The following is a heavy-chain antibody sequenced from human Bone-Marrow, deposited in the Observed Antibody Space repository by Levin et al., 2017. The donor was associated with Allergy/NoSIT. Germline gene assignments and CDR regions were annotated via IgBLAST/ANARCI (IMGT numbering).Heavy chain of an antibody. Sequence: PGGSLRLSCAASGFTFSTYSMNWVRQAPGKGLDWVSSITSSSSYIYYADSVKGRFTISRDNAKNSLYLQMNSLRAEDTAVYYCARGLEYSGLRWGQGTLVTVSS. CDR1: GFTFSTYS. V-gene: IGHV3-21*03. D-gene: IGHD5-12*01. CDR3: ARGLEYSGLR. J-gene: IGHJ4*02. CDR2: ITSSSSYI.